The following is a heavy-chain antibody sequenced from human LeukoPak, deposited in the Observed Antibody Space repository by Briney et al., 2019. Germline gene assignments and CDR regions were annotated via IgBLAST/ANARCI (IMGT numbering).Heavy chain of an antibody. CDR2: INPNSGGT. CDR1: GYTFTGYY. D-gene: IGHD3-16*02. Sequence: ASVKVSCKASGYTFTGYYMHWVRQAPGQGLEWMGWINPNSGGTNYAQKFQGRVTMTGDTSISTAYMELSRLRSDDTAVYYCVFDYVWGSYRQFDYWGQGTLVTVSS. J-gene: IGHJ4*02. CDR3: VFDYVWGSYRQFDY. V-gene: IGHV1-2*02.